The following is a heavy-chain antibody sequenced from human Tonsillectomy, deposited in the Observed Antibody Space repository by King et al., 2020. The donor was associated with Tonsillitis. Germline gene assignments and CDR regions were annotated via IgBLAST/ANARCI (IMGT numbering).Heavy chain of an antibody. Sequence: QLVQSGAEVKEPGASVKVSCKASGYTFLNYYMHLVRQSPGQGLEWMGKINPSGGNTHYVQKFQGRVTMTRDTSTSTVYMELSTLRSEDTAVYYCARTILTGDSQAFDIWGQGTMVTVSS. CDR3: ARTILTGDSQAFDI. J-gene: IGHJ3*02. V-gene: IGHV1-46*03. CDR2: INPSGGNT. D-gene: IGHD3-9*01. CDR1: GYTFLNYY.